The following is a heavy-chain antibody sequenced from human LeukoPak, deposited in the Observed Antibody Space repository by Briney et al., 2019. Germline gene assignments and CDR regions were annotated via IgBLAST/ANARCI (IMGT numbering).Heavy chain of an antibody. CDR1: GYSFTGYY. D-gene: IGHD1/OR15-1a*01. Sequence: ASVKVSCQASGYSFTGYYLHWVRQAPGQGLAWMGWINPSNGGTNYAQTYQGRVTMTRDTSISTAYMEASRLRSDDTGVYYCASRTGKYSYGMDVWGQGTTGTVSS. CDR2: INPSNGGT. V-gene: IGHV1-2*02. J-gene: IGHJ6*02. CDR3: ASRTGKYSYGMDV.